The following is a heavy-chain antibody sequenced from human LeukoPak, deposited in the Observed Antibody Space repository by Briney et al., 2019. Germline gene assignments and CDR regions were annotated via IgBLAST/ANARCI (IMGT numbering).Heavy chain of an antibody. Sequence: PSETLSLTCTISGGSISSYYWSWIRQPPGKGLEWIGYIYYRGSTNYNPSLKSRVTISVDTSKNQFSLKLSSVTAADTAVYYCAREYSGSYYFDYWGQGTLVTVSS. CDR1: GGSISSYY. J-gene: IGHJ4*02. CDR2: IYYRGST. D-gene: IGHD1-26*01. V-gene: IGHV4-59*01. CDR3: AREYSGSYYFDY.